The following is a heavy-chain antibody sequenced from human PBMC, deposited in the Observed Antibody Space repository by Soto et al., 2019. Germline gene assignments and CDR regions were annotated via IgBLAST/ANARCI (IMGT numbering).Heavy chain of an antibody. CDR2: ISITGGST. V-gene: IGHV3-23*01. D-gene: IGHD1-26*01. J-gene: IGHJ4*02. Sequence: PGGSLRLSCAASGFTFSNYAMSWVRQAPGKGVEWVSAISITGGSTYYADSVKGRFTISRDSSKNTLYLQMNSLRAEDTAVYYCAKRGSGNYYYFDYWGQGTLVTVSS. CDR1: GFTFSNYA. CDR3: AKRGSGNYYYFDY.